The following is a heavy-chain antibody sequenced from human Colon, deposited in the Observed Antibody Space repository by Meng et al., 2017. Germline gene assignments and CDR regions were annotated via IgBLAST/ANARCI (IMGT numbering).Heavy chain of an antibody. Sequence: QWQVVGSGGGVFQPGRSLGFSCAASGFTFSSYAMHWVRQAPGKGLEWVAVISSDERKKQYIDSVKGRFSISRDNSKNTVYLQMNSLRAEDTAIYYCVRGSGYYIHWGQGTLVTVSS. CDR2: ISSDERKK. J-gene: IGHJ4*02. CDR3: VRGSGYYIH. CDR1: GFTFSSYA. V-gene: IGHV3-30*07. D-gene: IGHD3-3*01.